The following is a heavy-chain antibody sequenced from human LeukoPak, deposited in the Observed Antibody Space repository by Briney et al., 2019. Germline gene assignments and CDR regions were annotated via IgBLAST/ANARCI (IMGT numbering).Heavy chain of an antibody. CDR3: ARSISGSYSNYFDY. CDR1: GGSISSGGYS. Sequence: PSETLSLTCAVSGGSISSGGYSWSWIRQPPGKGLGWIGYIYHSGSTYYIPSLKRRVTISVDRSKTKFSLKLSSVTAADTAVYYCARSISGSYSNYFDYWGQGTLVTVSS. V-gene: IGHV4-30-2*01. CDR2: IYHSGST. D-gene: IGHD1-26*01. J-gene: IGHJ4*02.